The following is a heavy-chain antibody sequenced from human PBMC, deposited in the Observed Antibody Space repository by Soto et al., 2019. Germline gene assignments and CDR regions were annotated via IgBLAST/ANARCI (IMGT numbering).Heavy chain of an antibody. J-gene: IGHJ3*02. V-gene: IGHV2-5*02. CDR2: IYWDDDK. CDR3: VHWWCCSTRCHAFDI. CDR1: GFSLSTSGVG. D-gene: IGHD2-2*01. Sequence: QITLKESGPTLVKPTQTLTLTCTFSGFSLSTSGVGVGWIRQPPGKALEWLTLIYWDDDKRYSPSLKSRLAITKDTSKNQVVLTMTNMEPVDTGTYYCVHWWCCSTRCHAFDIWGQGRMVTVSS.